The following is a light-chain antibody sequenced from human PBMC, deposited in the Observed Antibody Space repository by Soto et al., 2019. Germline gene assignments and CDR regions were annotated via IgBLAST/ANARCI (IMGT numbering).Light chain of an antibody. CDR3: QQYGSSPYT. Sequence: EIVLTQSPGTLSLSPGERATLSCRASQSVSSNYLAWYQQKPGQAPRLLIYDASSKATGIPDRFSGSGSGIDFTLTVGRLEPEDFTVYYCQQYGSSPYTFGQGTKLEIK. CDR2: DAS. V-gene: IGKV3-20*01. J-gene: IGKJ2*01. CDR1: QSVSSNY.